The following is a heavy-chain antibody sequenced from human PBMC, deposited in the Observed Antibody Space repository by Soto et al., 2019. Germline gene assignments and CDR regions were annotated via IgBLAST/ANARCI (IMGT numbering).Heavy chain of an antibody. Sequence: GESLKISCEGSGYTFSSYSIGWVRQMPGKGLEWMGIIYPDDSDTRYSPSFRGQVTISVDKSISRAYLQWSSLKASDSAMYFCARIGSSYNTFDYWGRGTLVTVSS. CDR3: ARIGSSYNTFDY. CDR1: GYTFSSYS. CDR2: IYPDDSDT. V-gene: IGHV5-51*01. J-gene: IGHJ4*02. D-gene: IGHD2-15*01.